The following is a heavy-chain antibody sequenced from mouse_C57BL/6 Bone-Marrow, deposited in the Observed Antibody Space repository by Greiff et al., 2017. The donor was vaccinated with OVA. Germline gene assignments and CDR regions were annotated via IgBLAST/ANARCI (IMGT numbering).Heavy chain of an antibody. CDR2: ISYDGSN. CDR3: AREGYDGYYAFAY. CDR1: GYSITSGYY. V-gene: IGHV3-6*01. J-gene: IGHJ3*01. D-gene: IGHD2-3*01. Sequence: EESGPGLVKPSQSLSLTCSVTGYSITSGYYWNWIRQFPGNKLEWMGYISYDGSNNYNPSLKNRISITRDTSKNQFFLKLNSVTTEDTATYYCAREGYDGYYAFAYWGQGTLVTVSA.